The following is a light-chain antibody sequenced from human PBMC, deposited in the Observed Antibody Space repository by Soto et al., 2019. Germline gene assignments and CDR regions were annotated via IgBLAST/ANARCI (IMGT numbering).Light chain of an antibody. CDR3: QQGHTFPWT. CDR2: AAS. CDR1: QGITNY. Sequence: DIQMTQSPSSLSASVGDRVTITCRASQGITNYLNWYQQKLGQAPRLLIYAASTLESGVPSRFSGSGSETDFTFSITSLQPEDFATYYCQQGHTFPWTFGQGTKV. J-gene: IGKJ1*01. V-gene: IGKV1-39*01.